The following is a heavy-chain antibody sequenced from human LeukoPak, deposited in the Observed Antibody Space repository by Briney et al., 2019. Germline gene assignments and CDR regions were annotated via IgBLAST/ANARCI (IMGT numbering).Heavy chain of an antibody. CDR1: GFTVGNTY. CDR2: IYGDGST. V-gene: IGHV3-53*01. CDR3: ARKDN. Sequence: PGGSLRLSCAASGFTVGNTYMSWVRQAPGKGLEWGSVIYGDGSTYFADSVKGRFTISTDDSKNTLYLQMNSLRAEDSAVYYGARKDNWGQGTLVTVSS. J-gene: IGHJ4*02.